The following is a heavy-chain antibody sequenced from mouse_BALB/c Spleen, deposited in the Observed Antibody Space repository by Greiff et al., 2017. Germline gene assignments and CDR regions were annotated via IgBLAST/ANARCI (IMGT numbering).Heavy chain of an antibody. CDR1: GFTFSSYA. CDR3: ARDQGTTVVANWYFDV. D-gene: IGHD1-1*01. V-gene: IGHV5-9-4*01. CDR2: ISSGGSYT. J-gene: IGHJ1*01. Sequence: EVQLVESGGGLVKPGGSLKLSCAASGFTFSSYAMSWVRQSPEKRLEWVAEISSGGSYTYYPDTVTGRFTISRDNAKNTLYLEMSSLRSEDTAMYYCARDQGTTVVANWYFDVWGAGTTVTVSS.